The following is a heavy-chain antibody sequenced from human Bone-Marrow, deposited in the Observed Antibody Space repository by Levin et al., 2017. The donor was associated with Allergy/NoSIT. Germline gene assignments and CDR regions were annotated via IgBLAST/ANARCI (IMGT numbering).Heavy chain of an antibody. CDR1: GFIFADYA. J-gene: IGHJ6*03. D-gene: IGHD3-3*01. CDR3: ARRNDFWSRTHGGYYFFMDV. Sequence: GESLKISCTISGFIFADYAMNWVRQAPGKGLEWVSSISGSSSYITFSDSVKGRLTISRDNAKNSLYLQMNNLRAEDTAVYYCARRNDFWSRTHGGYYFFMDVWGKGTTVTVSS. V-gene: IGHV3-21*01. CDR2: ISGSSSYI.